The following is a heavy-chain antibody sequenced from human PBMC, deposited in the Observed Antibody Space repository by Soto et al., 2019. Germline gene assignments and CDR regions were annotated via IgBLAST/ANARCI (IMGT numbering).Heavy chain of an antibody. V-gene: IGHV3-48*02. Sequence: PGGSLRLSCAASGFTFSSYSMNWVRQAPGKGLEWVSYISSSSSTIYYADSVKGRFTISRDNAKNSLYLQMNSLRDEDTAVYYCARDERFLEWLPQYYFDYWGQGTLVTVSS. CDR1: GFTFSSYS. J-gene: IGHJ4*02. D-gene: IGHD3-3*01. CDR3: ARDERFLEWLPQYYFDY. CDR2: ISSSSSTI.